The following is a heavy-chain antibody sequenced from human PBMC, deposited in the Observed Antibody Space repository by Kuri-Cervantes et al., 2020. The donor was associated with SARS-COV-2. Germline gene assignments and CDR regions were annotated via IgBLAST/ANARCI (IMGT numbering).Heavy chain of an antibody. CDR1: GFTFSRYA. CDR2: ISYDGSNK. Sequence: GESLKSSCAASGFTFSRYAMHWVRQAPGKEVEWVAVISYDGSNKYYADSVKGRFTISRENSKNTLYLQMNSLRAEDTAVYYCARPQGYCSGGSCPDAFDIWGQGTMVTVSS. V-gene: IGHV3-30-3*01. D-gene: IGHD2-15*01. CDR3: ARPQGYCSGGSCPDAFDI. J-gene: IGHJ3*02.